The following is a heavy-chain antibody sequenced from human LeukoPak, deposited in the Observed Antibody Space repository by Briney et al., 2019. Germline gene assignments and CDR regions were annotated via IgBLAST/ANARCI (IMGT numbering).Heavy chain of an antibody. V-gene: IGHV3-7*05. CDR2: IKQDGSEK. CDR1: GFTFSSHW. CDR3: AREPYYYDSSGYYFWFDP. J-gene: IGHJ5*02. Sequence: GGSLRLSCAASGFTFSSHWMSWVRQAPGKGLEWVANIKQDGSEKYYVDSVKGRFTISRDNAKNSLYLQMNSLRAEDTAVYYCAREPYYYDSSGYYFWFDPWGQGTLVTVSS. D-gene: IGHD3-22*01.